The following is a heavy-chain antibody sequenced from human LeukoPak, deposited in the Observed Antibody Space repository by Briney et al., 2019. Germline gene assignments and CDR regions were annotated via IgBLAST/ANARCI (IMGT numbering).Heavy chain of an antibody. V-gene: IGHV4-39*01. Sequence: SETLSLTCTVSGASFSDSTYYWSLIRQPPGKRLEWIGSIYFSETKYNPSLKSRITMSVDTSKNQFSLKLSSVTAADKAVYYCASASKLVISRGGFDIGGQGTMVTVSA. CDR1: GASFSDSTYY. J-gene: IGHJ3*02. D-gene: IGHD3-22*01. CDR2: IYFSET. CDR3: ASASKLVISRGGFDI.